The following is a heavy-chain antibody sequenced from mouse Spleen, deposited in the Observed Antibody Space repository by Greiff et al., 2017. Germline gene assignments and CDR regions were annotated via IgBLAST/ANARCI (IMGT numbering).Heavy chain of an antibody. V-gene: IGHV5-15*01. D-gene: IGHD2-4*01. CDR3: ARHEDYGAWFAY. Sequence: EVKVVESGGGLVKPGGSLKLSCAASGFTFSDYGMAWVRQAPGKGPEWVAFISNLAYSIYYADTVTGRFTISRENAKNTLYLEMSSLRSEDTAMYYCARHEDYGAWFAYWGQGTLVTVSA. CDR2: ISNLAYSI. J-gene: IGHJ3*01. CDR1: GFTFSDYG.